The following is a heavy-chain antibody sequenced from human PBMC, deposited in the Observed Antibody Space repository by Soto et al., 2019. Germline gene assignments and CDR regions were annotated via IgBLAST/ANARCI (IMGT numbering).Heavy chain of an antibody. CDR3: AKGYIVVPDHTSFWYFDL. CDR2: ISGSGGST. CDR1: GFTFSSYA. V-gene: IGHV3-23*01. D-gene: IGHD2-21*01. Sequence: PGGSLRLSCAASGFTFSSYAMSWVRQAPGKGLEWVSAISGSGGSTYYADSVKGRFTISRDNSKNTLYLQMNSLRAEDTAVYYCAKGYIVVPDHTSFWYFDLWGRGTLVTVSS. J-gene: IGHJ2*01.